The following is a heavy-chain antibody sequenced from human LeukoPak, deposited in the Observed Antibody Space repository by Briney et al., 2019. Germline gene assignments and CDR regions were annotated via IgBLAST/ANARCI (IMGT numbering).Heavy chain of an antibody. CDR2: IYYSGST. D-gene: IGHD3-10*01. V-gene: IGHV4-39*07. CDR1: GGSISSSSYY. Sequence: SETLSLTCTVSGGSISSSSYYWGWIRQPPGKGLEWIGSIYYSGSTNYNPSLKSRVTMSVDTSKNQFSLKLSSVTAADTAVYYCAREGVVRGVIHFDYWGQGTLVTVSS. J-gene: IGHJ4*02. CDR3: AREGVVRGVIHFDY.